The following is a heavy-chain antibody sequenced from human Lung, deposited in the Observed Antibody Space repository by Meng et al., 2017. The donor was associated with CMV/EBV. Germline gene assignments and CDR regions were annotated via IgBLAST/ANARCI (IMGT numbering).Heavy chain of an antibody. CDR3: ARALDTAMVTFDY. Sequence: VLLQEVGPGMMKPSQTLSLSCTVCGGSISSGDYYWSWIRQPPGKCLEWIGYIYYSGSTYYNPSLKSRVTIAVDTSKNQFSLKLSSVTAADTAVYYCARALDTAMVTFDYWGQGTLVTVSS. D-gene: IGHD5-18*01. J-gene: IGHJ4*02. CDR2: IYYSGST. CDR1: GGSISSGDYY. V-gene: IGHV4-30-4*08.